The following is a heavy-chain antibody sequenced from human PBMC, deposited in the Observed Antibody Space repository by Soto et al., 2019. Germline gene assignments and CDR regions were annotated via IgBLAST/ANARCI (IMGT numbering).Heavy chain of an antibody. Sequence: SETLSLTCTVSGGSIGSSSYYWGWIRQPPGKGLEWIGSIYYSGSTYYNPSLKSRVTISVDTSKKQFSLKLSSVTAADTAVYYCAAELKTYYYDSSGYYPEYYYYGMDVWGQGTTVTVSS. CDR1: GGSIGSSSYY. J-gene: IGHJ6*02. D-gene: IGHD3-22*01. CDR3: AAELKTYYYDSSGYYPEYYYYGMDV. CDR2: IYYSGST. V-gene: IGHV4-39*01.